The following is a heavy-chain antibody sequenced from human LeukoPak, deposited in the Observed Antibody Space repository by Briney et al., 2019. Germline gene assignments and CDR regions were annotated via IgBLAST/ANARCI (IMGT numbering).Heavy chain of an antibody. V-gene: IGHV3-30*18. CDR1: GFTFSSYG. Sequence: GGSLRLSCAASGFTFSSYGMHWVRQAPGKGLEWVAVISYDGSNKYYADSVKGRFTISRDNSKNTLYLQMNSLRAEDTAVYYCAKGSSSGSYYFYYYYYYGMDVWGQGTTVTVSS. CDR2: ISYDGSNK. J-gene: IGHJ6*02. D-gene: IGHD1-26*01. CDR3: AKGSSSGSYYFYYYYYYGMDV.